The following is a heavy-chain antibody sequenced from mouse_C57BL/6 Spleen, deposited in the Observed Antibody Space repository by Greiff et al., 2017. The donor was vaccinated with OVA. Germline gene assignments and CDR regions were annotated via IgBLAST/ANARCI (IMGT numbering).Heavy chain of an antibody. Sequence: VQLQQPGAELVKPGASVKLSCKASGYTFTSYWMQWVKQRPGQGLEWIGEIDPSDSYTNYNQKFKGKATLTVDTSSSTAYMQLSSLTSEDSAVYYCARRTKDGNYVFDYWGQGTTLTVSS. J-gene: IGHJ2*01. V-gene: IGHV1-50*01. CDR3: ARRTKDGNYVFDY. D-gene: IGHD2-1*01. CDR1: GYTFTSYW. CDR2: IDPSDSYT.